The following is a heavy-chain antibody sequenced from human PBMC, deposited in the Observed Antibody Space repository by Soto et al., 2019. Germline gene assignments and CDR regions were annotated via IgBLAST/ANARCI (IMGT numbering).Heavy chain of an antibody. CDR2: IYYSGST. CDR3: ARIKGFWSGYTYYFDY. Sequence: SETLSLTCTVSGGSISSSSYYWGWIRQPPGKGLEWIGSIYYSGSTYYNPSLKSRVTISVDTSKNQFSLKLSSVTAADTAVYYCARIKGFWSGYTYYFDYWGQGTLVTVSS. J-gene: IGHJ4*02. D-gene: IGHD3-3*01. V-gene: IGHV4-39*01. CDR1: GGSISSSSYY.